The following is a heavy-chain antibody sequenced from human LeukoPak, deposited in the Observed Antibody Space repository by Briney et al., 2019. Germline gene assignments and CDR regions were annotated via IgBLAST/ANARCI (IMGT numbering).Heavy chain of an antibody. CDR1: GFTFINYG. CDR3: ARDPDRSGFDY. D-gene: IGHD1-14*01. Sequence: PGGSLRLSCAASGFTFINYGMYWIRQAPGKGLEWVATVWYDGNNKYYADSVQGRFTISRDNSRNTLFLQMDSLRAEDTGLYYCARDPDRSGFDYWGQGTLVTVSS. CDR2: VWYDGNNK. V-gene: IGHV3-33*07. J-gene: IGHJ4*02.